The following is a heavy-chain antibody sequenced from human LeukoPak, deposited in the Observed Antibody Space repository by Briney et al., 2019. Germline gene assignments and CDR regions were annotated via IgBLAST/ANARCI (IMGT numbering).Heavy chain of an antibody. CDR2: INWNSIRV. V-gene: IGHV3-20*04. CDR3: ARLRNYDSSGYCFEIDS. J-gene: IGHJ4*02. D-gene: IGHD3-22*01. CDR1: GFIFNNYG. Sequence: GESLRLSCTASGFIFNNYGMSWVRQAPGKGLEWVSGINWNSIRVGYADSVKGRFTISRDNAKNSLYLQMNSLRAEDTAFYYCARLRNYDSSGYCFEIDSWGQGTLVTVSS.